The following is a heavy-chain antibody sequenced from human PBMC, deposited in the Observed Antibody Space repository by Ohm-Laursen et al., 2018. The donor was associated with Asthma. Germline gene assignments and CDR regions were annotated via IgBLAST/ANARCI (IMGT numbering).Heavy chain of an antibody. V-gene: IGHV3-48*01. J-gene: IGHJ4*02. Sequence: SLRLSCTASGFTFSNYNMIWVRQAPGKGQDWVSSITTGSRTIYYADSVRGRFTVFTDKATTSLYLQINSLRPEDTAVYYCAAWGPRIYWGQGTLVTASS. CDR2: ITTGSRTI. CDR1: GFTFSNYN. CDR3: AAWGPRIY. D-gene: IGHD3-16*01.